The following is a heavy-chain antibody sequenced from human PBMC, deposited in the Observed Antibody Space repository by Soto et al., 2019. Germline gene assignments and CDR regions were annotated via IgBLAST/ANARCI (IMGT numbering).Heavy chain of an antibody. CDR1: GFTFDDYA. Sequence: PEGSLRLSCAASGFTFDDYAMHWVRQAPGKGLEWVSGISWNSGSIGYADSVKGRFTISRDNAKNSLYLQMNSLRAEDTALCYCAKGRLEAATPVAFDIWGQGTMVTVSS. V-gene: IGHV3-9*01. CDR2: ISWNSGSI. CDR3: AKGRLEAATPVAFDI. J-gene: IGHJ3*02. D-gene: IGHD2-15*01.